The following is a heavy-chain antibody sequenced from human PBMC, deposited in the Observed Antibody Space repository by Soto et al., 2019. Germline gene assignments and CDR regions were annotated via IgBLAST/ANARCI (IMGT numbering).Heavy chain of an antibody. CDR3: AKDLLRLDYYHYGMDV. CDR2: ISYDGSNK. CDR1: GFTFNMFG. Sequence: GGSLRLSCAASGFTFNMFGMDWVRQAPGKGLEWVAVISYDGSNKFYADSVKGRFTISRDNSKNTLYLHMNSLRAEDTAVYYCAKDLLRLDYYHYGMDVWGQGTTVTV. D-gene: IGHD2-21*01. J-gene: IGHJ6*02. V-gene: IGHV3-30*18.